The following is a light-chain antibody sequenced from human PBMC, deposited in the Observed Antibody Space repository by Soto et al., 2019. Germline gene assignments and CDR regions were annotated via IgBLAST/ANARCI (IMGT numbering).Light chain of an antibody. CDR3: GSYTSATTWV. CDR2: EVS. Sequence: QSVLTQPASVSGSPGQSITISCTGTSSDVGSYNYVSWYQQHPGKAPKLMIYEVSDRPSGISSRFSGSKSGNSASLSISGLQPEDEASYFCGSYTSATTWVFGGGTKLTVL. V-gene: IGLV2-14*01. J-gene: IGLJ3*02. CDR1: SSDVGSYNY.